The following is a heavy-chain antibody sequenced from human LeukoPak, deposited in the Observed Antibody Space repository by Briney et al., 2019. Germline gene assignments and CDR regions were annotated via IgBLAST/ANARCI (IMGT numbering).Heavy chain of an antibody. CDR3: ARDLGQYYDTSDNWFDP. J-gene: IGHJ5*02. D-gene: IGHD3-22*01. Sequence: GGSLTLPCAASVFTFNSHGVHCVRQSPGKGLEGVAFIRYDGSNKYYADSVKSRFTITRDNAKNTLDHQMTNLRADDSAVYYCARDLGQYYDTSDNWFDPWGQGTLVTVSS. CDR1: VFTFNSHG. V-gene: IGHV3-30*02. CDR2: IRYDGSNK.